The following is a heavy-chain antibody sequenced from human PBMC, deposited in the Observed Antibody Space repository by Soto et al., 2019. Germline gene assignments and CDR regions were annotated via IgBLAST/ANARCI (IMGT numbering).Heavy chain of an antibody. CDR1: GGSISSYY. CDR2: IYYSGST. J-gene: IGHJ6*03. D-gene: IGHD2-2*01. Sequence: SETLSLTCTVSGGSISSYYWSWIRQPPGKGLEWIGYIYYSGSTNYNPSLKGRFTISRDNAKNSLYLQMNSLRAADTAVYHCARIVVPAATYNYYMDVWGKGTTVTVSS. CDR3: ARIVVPAATYNYYMDV. V-gene: IGHV4-59*08.